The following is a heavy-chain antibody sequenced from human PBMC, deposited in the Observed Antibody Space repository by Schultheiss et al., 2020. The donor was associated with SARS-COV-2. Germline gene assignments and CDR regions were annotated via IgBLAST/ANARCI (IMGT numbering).Heavy chain of an antibody. J-gene: IGHJ6*02. CDR3: ARDLGIAARPGYYYYYGMDV. CDR1: GGTFSNYA. V-gene: IGHV1-69*05. Sequence: SVKVSCKSSGGTFSNYAFSWVRQAPGQGLEWMGGIMPVFATPFYAQKFQGRVTMTTDTSTSTAYMELSRLRSDDTAVYYCARDLGIAARPGYYYYYGMDVWGQGTTVTVSS. CDR2: IMPVFATP. D-gene: IGHD6-6*01.